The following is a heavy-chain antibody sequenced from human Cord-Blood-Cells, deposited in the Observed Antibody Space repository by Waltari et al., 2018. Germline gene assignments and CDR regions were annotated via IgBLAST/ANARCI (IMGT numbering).Heavy chain of an antibody. CDR1: GGTSISSA. CDR2: IIPIFSTA. CDR3: ARDRGDY. Sequence: QVQLDQSGALVKRRGSSVRLHCTASGGTSISSALSWVRQAAGQGLEWMGGIIPIFSTAKSAQKFQGRVTITADESTSTAYMELSSLRSEDTAVYYCARDRGDYWGQGTLVTVSS. V-gene: IGHV1-69*01. J-gene: IGHJ4*02.